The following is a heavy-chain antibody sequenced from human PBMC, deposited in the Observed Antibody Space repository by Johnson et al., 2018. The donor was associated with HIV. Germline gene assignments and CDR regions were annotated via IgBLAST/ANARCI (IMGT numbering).Heavy chain of an antibody. Sequence: QVQLVESGGGVVQPGRSLRLSCAASGFTFSSYAIHWVRQAPGKGLEWVAFIRYDGSNKYYADSVKGRFTISSDNSKNTLYLQMNSLRAEDTAVYYVGGSYYYDSSGYYARNAFDIWGQGTMVTVSS. D-gene: IGHD3-22*01. J-gene: IGHJ3*02. CDR3: GGSYYYDSSGYYARNAFDI. CDR1: GFTFSSYA. CDR2: IRYDGSNK. V-gene: IGHV3-30*02.